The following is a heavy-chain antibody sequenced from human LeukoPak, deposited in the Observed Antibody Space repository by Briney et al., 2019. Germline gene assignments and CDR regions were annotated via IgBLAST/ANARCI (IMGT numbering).Heavy chain of an antibody. CDR3: ARRRDVDTTISGYYYMDV. V-gene: IGHV3-30*02. J-gene: IGHJ6*03. D-gene: IGHD5-18*01. CDR1: GFTFSSYG. Sequence: GGSLRLSCAASGFTFSSYGMHWVRQAPGKGLEWVAFIRYDGSNKYYADSVKGRFTISRDNSKNTLYLQMNSLRAEDTAVYYCARRRDVDTTISGYYYMDVWGKGTTVTISS. CDR2: IRYDGSNK.